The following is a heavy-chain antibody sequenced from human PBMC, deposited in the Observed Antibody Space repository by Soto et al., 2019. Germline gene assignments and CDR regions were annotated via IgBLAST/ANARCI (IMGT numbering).Heavy chain of an antibody. J-gene: IGHJ5*02. CDR2: INHSGST. V-gene: IGHV4-34*01. D-gene: IGHD1-1*01. CDR1: GGSFSGYY. Sequence: PSETLSLTCAVYGGSFSGYYWTWIRQPPGTGLEWIGEINHSGSTNYNPSLKSRVTISVDTSKNQFSLKLTSVTAADTAVYYCTRAGLQRTNWFDPWGQGTLVTVSS. CDR3: TRAGLQRTNWFDP.